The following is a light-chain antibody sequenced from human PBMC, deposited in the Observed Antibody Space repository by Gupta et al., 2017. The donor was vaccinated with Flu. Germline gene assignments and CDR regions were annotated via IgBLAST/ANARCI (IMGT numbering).Light chain of an antibody. CDR1: NSNIGINY. CDR3: GTWDNSMSELV. CDR2: NND. V-gene: IGLV1-51*01. Sequence: SVLTQPPSVSAAPGQKVTFSCPGRNSNIGINYVSWYQQLTGTAPKLVIYNNDQRTAGIPVRFSGSKSGTSATLGITGLQTGDEDVYYCGTWDNSMSELVFGGGTKLAVL. J-gene: IGLJ2*01.